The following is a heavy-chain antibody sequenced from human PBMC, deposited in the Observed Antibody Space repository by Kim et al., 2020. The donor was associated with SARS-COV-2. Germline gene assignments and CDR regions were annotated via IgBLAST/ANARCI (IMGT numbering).Heavy chain of an antibody. CDR3: AREQAIQLWRRDDAFDI. CDR2: IYYSGST. CDR1: GGSISSYY. D-gene: IGHD5-18*01. J-gene: IGHJ3*02. V-gene: IGHV4-59*12. Sequence: SETLSLTCTVSGGSISSYYWSWIRQPPGKGLEWIGYIYYSGSTNYNPSLKSRVTISVDTSKNQFSLKLSSVTAADTAVYYCAREQAIQLWRRDDAFDIWGQGTMVTVSS.